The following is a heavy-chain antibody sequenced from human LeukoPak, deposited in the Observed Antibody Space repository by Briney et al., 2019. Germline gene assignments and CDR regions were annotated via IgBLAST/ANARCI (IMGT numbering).Heavy chain of an antibody. CDR1: GYTFTTYG. J-gene: IGHJ4*02. CDR3: ARRGSVDTPMSNWEWWY. D-gene: IGHD5-18*01. CDR2: IGTYNGDT. V-gene: IGHV1-18*01. Sequence: ASVKVSCEASGYTFTTYGISWLRQAPGQGLEWMGWIGTYNGDTNYAQKLQGRVTLTTDTSTSTVYMELRSLRSDDTAVYYCARRGSVDTPMSNWEWWYWGQGTLVTVSS.